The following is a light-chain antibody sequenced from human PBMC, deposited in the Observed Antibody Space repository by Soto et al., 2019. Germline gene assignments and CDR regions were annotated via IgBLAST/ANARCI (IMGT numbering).Light chain of an antibody. CDR2: DVT. CDR1: SSDVGDFNY. V-gene: IGLV2-14*03. CDR3: SSYSSSTTHVV. Sequence: QSALTQPASVSGSPGRSVTISCTGTSSDVGDFNYVSWYQHLPGRAPKLIIYDVTNRPSGISYRFSASKSGRTASLTISGLPAEDEADYYCSSYSSSTTHVVFGGGTQLTVL. J-gene: IGLJ2*01.